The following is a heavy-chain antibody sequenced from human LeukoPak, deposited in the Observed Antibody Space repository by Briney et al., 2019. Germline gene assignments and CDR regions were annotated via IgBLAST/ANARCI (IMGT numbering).Heavy chain of an antibody. J-gene: IGHJ4*02. CDR2: ISGSGGST. CDR1: GFAFSTYG. D-gene: IGHD3-9*01. V-gene: IGHV3-23*01. Sequence: GGSLRLSCAASGFAFSTYGMSWVRQAPGKGLEWVSGISGSGGSTYYADSVKGRFTVSRDNPKNMLYLQMNSLRAEDTAVYYCAHLGYDILTGYYNWGQGTLVFVSS. CDR3: AHLGYDILTGYYN.